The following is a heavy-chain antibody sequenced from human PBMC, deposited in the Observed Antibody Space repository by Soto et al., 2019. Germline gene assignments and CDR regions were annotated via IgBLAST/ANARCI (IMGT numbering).Heavy chain of an antibody. Sequence: PGGSLRLSCAASVFSFSGYGMPRVRQAPAKGLEWEAVISYDGSNKDYADSVKGRFTISRDNSKNTLYLQMNSLRAEDTAVYYCAKSRQLPKDYYYGMDVWGQGTTVTVSS. D-gene: IGHD5-18*01. CDR1: VFSFSGYG. CDR2: ISYDGSNK. CDR3: AKSRQLPKDYYYGMDV. V-gene: IGHV3-30*18. J-gene: IGHJ6*02.